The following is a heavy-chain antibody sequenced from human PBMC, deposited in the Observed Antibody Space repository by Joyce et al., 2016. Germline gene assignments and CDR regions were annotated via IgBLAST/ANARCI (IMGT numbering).Heavy chain of an antibody. J-gene: IGHJ5*01. CDR3: ARNGAYSQDS. Sequence: QVQLQESGPGLVKPSGTLSLTCAVSGGSISSAHWWGWVRQPPGKGLAWIGEIYLGGSTTYHPSLKGRVTIAVDKSKNQLSLKLNSVTAADTAVYYCARNGAYSQDSWGQGTLVTVSS. CDR1: GGSISSAHW. V-gene: IGHV4-4*02. D-gene: IGHD5-12*01. CDR2: IYLGGST.